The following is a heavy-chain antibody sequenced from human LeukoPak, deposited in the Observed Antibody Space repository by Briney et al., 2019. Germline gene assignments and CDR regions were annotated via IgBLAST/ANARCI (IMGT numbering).Heavy chain of an antibody. CDR1: GFTFSSYS. D-gene: IGHD1-20*01. Sequence: GGSLRLSCAASGFTFSSYSMNWVRQAPGKGLEWVSSISSSSSYIYYADSVKGRFTISRDNAKNSLYLQMNSLRAEDTAVYHCASRKYNWNEDWFDPWGQGTLVTVSS. J-gene: IGHJ5*02. CDR2: ISSSSSYI. CDR3: ASRKYNWNEDWFDP. V-gene: IGHV3-21*01.